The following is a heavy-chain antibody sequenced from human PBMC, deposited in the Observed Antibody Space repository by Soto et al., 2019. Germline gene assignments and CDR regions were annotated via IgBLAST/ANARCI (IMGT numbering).Heavy chain of an antibody. J-gene: IGHJ4*02. CDR2: ISGSGGST. CDR1: VFTFSTYA. V-gene: IGHV3-23*01. Sequence: GGSLRLSCAASVFTFSTYAMSWVRQAPGKELEWVSVISGSGGSTYYADSVKGRFTISREKSKSMLYLQMNVMRAEDTAIYYCAKAPPATATYFDSWGQGTLVTVSS. CDR3: AKAPPATATYFDS.